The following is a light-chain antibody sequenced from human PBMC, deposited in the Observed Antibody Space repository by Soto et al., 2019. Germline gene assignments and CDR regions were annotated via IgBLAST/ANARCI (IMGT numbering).Light chain of an antibody. Sequence: QSALTQPASVSGSPGQSITISCTGTSSDVGGYNYVSWYQQHPGKAPKLMICDVSNRPSGVSNRFSGSKSGNTASLTISGLQAEDEADYYCSSYTSSNIYVFGTGTKLTVL. CDR2: DVS. V-gene: IGLV2-14*01. CDR3: SSYTSSNIYV. CDR1: SSDVGGYNY. J-gene: IGLJ1*01.